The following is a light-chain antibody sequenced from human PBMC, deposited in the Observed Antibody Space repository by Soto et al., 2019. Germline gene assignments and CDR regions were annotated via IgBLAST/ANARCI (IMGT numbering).Light chain of an antibody. CDR3: QQYNSYPWT. J-gene: IGKJ1*01. Sequence: DIQMTQSPSTLSASVGDRVTITCRASQSISSRLAWYQQKPGKAPKLLIYKASSLERGGPSRFSGSGSGTEFTLTISSLQPDDFATYYCQQYNSYPWTFGQGTKVEIK. CDR1: QSISSR. V-gene: IGKV1-5*03. CDR2: KAS.